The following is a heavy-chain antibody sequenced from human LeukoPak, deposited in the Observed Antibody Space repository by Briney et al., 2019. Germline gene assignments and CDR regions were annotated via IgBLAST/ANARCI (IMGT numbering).Heavy chain of an antibody. CDR2: INQDVDKK. Sequence: GGSLRLSCISSGFAFGSYWMTWVRQAPGKGLEWVANINQDVDKKYYVDSVKGRFTISRDTAQNSLWLQMNSLRVEDSAVYYCARLRKWETYFYIDVWGRGTTVTASS. J-gene: IGHJ6*03. D-gene: IGHD1-26*01. CDR1: GFAFGSYW. CDR3: ARLRKWETYFYIDV. V-gene: IGHV3-7*01.